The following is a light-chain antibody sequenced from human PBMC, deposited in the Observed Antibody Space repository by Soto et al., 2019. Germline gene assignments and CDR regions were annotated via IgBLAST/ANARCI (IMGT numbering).Light chain of an antibody. Sequence: EIVLTQSPGTLSLSPGERATLSCRASQSIASIDLAWYQQKPGQAPRLLIYGASSRATGIPDRFSGSGSGTDFTLTIGRLEPEDFAMYYCQQCGTSQCTFGQGTKLEI. CDR3: QQCGTSQCT. CDR2: GAS. CDR1: QSIASID. J-gene: IGKJ2*02. V-gene: IGKV3-20*01.